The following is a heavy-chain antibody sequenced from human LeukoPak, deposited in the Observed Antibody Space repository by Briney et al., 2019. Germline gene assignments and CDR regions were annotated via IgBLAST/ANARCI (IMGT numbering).Heavy chain of an antibody. CDR1: GGSISNYF. J-gene: IGHJ4*02. CDR2: VSTNGNT. Sequence: SETLSLTYTVSGGSISNYFWSWIRQPAGKGLEWIGRVSTNGNTNYNPSLKSRVTMSGDTSKNQFSLKVNSVTAADTAVYYCARDRWDDISSWSGSFDYWGQGTLVTVSS. V-gene: IGHV4-4*07. CDR3: ARDRWDDISSWSGSFDY. D-gene: IGHD6-13*01.